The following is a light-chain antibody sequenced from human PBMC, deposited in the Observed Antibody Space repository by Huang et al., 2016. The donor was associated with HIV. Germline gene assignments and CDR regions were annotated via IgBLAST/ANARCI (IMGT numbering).Light chain of an antibody. CDR2: GSS. CDR1: QSVSID. V-gene: IGKV3-15*01. CDR3: QQYNNWPPLT. J-gene: IGKJ4*01. Sequence: EIVMTQSPATLSVSPGDRVTRSCRASQSVSIDLAWYQPKPGQAPRLVIYGSSTRATGIPTRFSGSGSGTEFTLTISSLQSEDFAGYYCQQYNNWPPLTFGGGTKVEIK.